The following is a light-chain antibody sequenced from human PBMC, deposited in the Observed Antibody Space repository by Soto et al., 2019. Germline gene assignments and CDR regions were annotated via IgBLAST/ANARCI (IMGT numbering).Light chain of an antibody. CDR1: QSFSSN. Sequence: EIVMTQSPATLSESPGERATLSCRASQSFSSNLAWYQQKPGQAPRLLIYGASTRATGIPARFSGSGSGTEFTLTISSLQSEDFAVYYCQQYNDWPRTFGQGTKVEIK. CDR3: QQYNDWPRT. CDR2: GAS. J-gene: IGKJ1*01. V-gene: IGKV3-15*01.